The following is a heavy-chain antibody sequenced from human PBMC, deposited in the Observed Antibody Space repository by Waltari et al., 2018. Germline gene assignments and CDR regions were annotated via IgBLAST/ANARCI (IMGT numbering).Heavy chain of an antibody. J-gene: IGHJ4*02. CDR2: IKGDGSMT. Sequence: EVQLVEAGGGLVQPGGSLRPSCAASGFTFNYYWVHWVRQAPGKGLEWLANIKGDGSMTYYSDSVRGRFTISRDNAKNSVFLQMNSLTAEDTAVYYCWANDYWGQGTLVTVSS. CDR1: GFTFNYYW. CDR3: WANDY. V-gene: IGHV3-7*01.